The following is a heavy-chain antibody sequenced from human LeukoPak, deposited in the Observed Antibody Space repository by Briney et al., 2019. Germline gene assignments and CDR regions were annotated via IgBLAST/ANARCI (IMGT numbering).Heavy chain of an antibody. V-gene: IGHV1-3*01. CDR2: INAGNGNT. CDR1: GYTFTSYA. J-gene: IGHJ3*02. D-gene: IGHD3-22*01. Sequence: GASVKVSCKASGYTFTSYAMHWVRQAPGQRLEWMGWINAGNGNTKYSQKFQGRVTITRDTSASTAYMELSSLRSEDTAVYYCATLGGYYLDLDAFDIWGQGTMVTVSS. CDR3: ATLGGYYLDLDAFDI.